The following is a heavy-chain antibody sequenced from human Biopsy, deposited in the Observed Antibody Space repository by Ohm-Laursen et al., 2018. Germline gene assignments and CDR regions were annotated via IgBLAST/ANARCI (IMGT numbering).Heavy chain of an antibody. CDR2: IYSGGNT. D-gene: IGHD2-15*01. V-gene: IGHV4-59*08. J-gene: IGHJ4*02. CDR1: GDSINSSY. CDR3: ARRGSGGRSFDY. Sequence: TLSLTCTVSGDSINSSYWSWIRQAPGKGLEWIGFIYSGGNTNYNPSLRSRVTMSVDTSKNQFSLKLGSVTVADTAVFYCARRGSGGRSFDYWGQGSLVTVSS.